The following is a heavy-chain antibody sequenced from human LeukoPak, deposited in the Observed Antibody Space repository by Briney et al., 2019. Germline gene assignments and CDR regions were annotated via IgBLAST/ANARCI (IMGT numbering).Heavy chain of an antibody. CDR2: INHSGST. D-gene: IGHD3-10*01. CDR1: GGSISSGDYY. J-gene: IGHJ4*02. Sequence: SETLSLTCTVSGGSISSGDYYWSWIRQPPGKGLEWIGEINHSGSTNYNPSLKSRVTISVDTSKNQFSLKLSSVTAADTAVYYCAARITMVRGVSYWGQGTLVTVSS. CDR3: AARITMVRGVSY. V-gene: IGHV4-39*07.